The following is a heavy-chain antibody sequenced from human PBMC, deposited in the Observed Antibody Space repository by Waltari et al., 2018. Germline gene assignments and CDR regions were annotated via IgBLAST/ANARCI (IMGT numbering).Heavy chain of an antibody. Sequence: QVQLVQSGAEVKTPGSSVRVSCKASGGTLSSYPISWVRQAPGQGLEWMGRLIPFLDRANYAQRFQGRLTITADKSTNTAYMELASLTSEDTAVYYCARPTGDSTASSNWFDPWGQGTLVTVSS. CDR3: ARPTGDSTASSNWFDP. V-gene: IGHV1-69*04. D-gene: IGHD6-6*01. J-gene: IGHJ5*02. CDR2: LIPFLDRA. CDR1: GGTLSSYP.